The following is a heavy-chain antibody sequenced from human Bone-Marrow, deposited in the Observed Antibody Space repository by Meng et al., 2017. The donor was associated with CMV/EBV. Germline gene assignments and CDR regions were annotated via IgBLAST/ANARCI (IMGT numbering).Heavy chain of an antibody. D-gene: IGHD4-11*01. J-gene: IGHJ6*02. CDR3: ASTGTVTTTAAGGDV. V-gene: IGHV3-30-3*01. Sequence: GESLKISCAASGFTFSSYAMHWVRQAPGKGLEWVAVISYDGSNKYYADSVKGRFTISRDNSKNTLYLQMNSLRAEDKAVYDCASTGTVTTTAAGGDVWGQGTTVTVSS. CDR1: GFTFSSYA. CDR2: ISYDGSNK.